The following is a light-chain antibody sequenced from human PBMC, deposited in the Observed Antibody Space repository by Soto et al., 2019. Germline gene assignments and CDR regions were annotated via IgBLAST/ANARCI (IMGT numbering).Light chain of an antibody. CDR2: LGS. CDR1: QSLLHSNGYNY. CDR3: MQALQPLWT. J-gene: IGKJ1*01. Sequence: DIVMTQSPLSLPVTPGEPASISCRSSQSLLHSNGYNYLDWYLQKSGQSPQLLIYLGSNRASGVPDRFSGSGSGTDFTLKISRVEAEDVGVYYCMQALQPLWTFGQGTKVEIK. V-gene: IGKV2-28*01.